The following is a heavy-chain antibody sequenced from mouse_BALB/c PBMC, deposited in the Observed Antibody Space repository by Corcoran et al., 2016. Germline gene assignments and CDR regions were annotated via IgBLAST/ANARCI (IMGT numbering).Heavy chain of an antibody. Sequence: EVQLQQSGAELVKPGASVKLSCTASGFNIKDTYMHWVKQRPEQGLEWIGRIDPANGNTKYDPKFQGKATITADTSSNTAYLQLSSRTSEDIAVYYCARYYAMDYWGQGTSVTVSS. CDR1: GFNIKDTY. V-gene: IGHV14-3*02. CDR2: IDPANGNT. CDR3: ARYYAMDY. J-gene: IGHJ4*01.